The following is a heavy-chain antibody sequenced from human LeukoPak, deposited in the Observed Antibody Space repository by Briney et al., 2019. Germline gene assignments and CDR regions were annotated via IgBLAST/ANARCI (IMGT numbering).Heavy chain of an antibody. J-gene: IGHJ4*02. CDR2: IWYDGSNK. CDR1: GFTFSSYG. V-gene: IGHV3-33*01. Sequence: PGGSLRLSCAASGFTFSSYGMHWVRQAPGKGLEWVAVIWYDGSNKYYADSVKGRFTISRDNSKNTLYLQMNSLRAEDTAVYYCASDSSSWYWGTRDSNYFDYWGQGTLVTVYS. CDR3: ASDSSSWYWGTRDSNYFDY. D-gene: IGHD6-13*01.